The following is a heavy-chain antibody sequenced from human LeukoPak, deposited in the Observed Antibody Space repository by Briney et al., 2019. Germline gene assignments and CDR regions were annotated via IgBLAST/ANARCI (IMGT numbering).Heavy chain of an antibody. CDR3: ADPGMGY. CDR2: IKQNGSEI. CDR1: GFTFSTYW. Sequence: GGSLRLSCATSGFTFSTYWMSWVRQAPGKGLEWVANIKQNGSEITYVDSVEGRFTISRDNAHNSLYLEMNSLRVEGTAVYYCADPGMGYWGQGTLVTVSA. D-gene: IGHD1-14*01. V-gene: IGHV3-7*03. J-gene: IGHJ4*02.